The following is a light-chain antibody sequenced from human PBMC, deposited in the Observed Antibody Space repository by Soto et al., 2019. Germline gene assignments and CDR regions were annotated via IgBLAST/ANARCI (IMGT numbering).Light chain of an antibody. CDR1: QSVGTY. Sequence: VLTLSPGILSLSPGERAALPCGASQSVGTYLAWYQQKPGQAPRLLIYDASNRATGIAPRFRGSGSGTDFTLTISSVEPEDFAVYICQQRSNLPPTFAQGTRLEIK. CDR2: DAS. J-gene: IGKJ5*01. V-gene: IGKV3-11*01. CDR3: QQRSNLPPT.